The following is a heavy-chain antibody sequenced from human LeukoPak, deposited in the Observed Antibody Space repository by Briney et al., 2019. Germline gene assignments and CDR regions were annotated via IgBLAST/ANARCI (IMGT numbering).Heavy chain of an antibody. CDR1: GFSLSTSGMR. D-gene: IGHD3-22*01. CDR3: ARMGYYYDSSGYGYFDY. CDR2: IDWDDDK. V-gene: IGHV2-70*04. Sequence: SGPTLVNPTQTLTLTCTFSGFSLSTSGMRVSWIRQPPGKALEWLARIDWDDDKFYSTSLKTRLTISKDTSKNQVVLTMTNMDPVDTATYYCARMGYYYDSSGYGYFDYWGQGTLVTVSS. J-gene: IGHJ4*02.